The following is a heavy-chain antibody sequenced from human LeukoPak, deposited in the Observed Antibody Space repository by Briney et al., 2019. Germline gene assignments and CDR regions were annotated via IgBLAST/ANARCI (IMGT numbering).Heavy chain of an antibody. V-gene: IGHV3-30-3*01. CDR2: ISYDGSNK. J-gene: IGHJ4*02. D-gene: IGHD6-25*01. CDR3: ARVGQRLAFYFDY. Sequence: PGGSLRLSCAASGFTFSSYAMHWVRQAPGKGLEWVAVISYDGSNKYYADSVKGRFTISRDNSKNTLYLQMNSLRAEDTAVYYCARVGQRLAFYFDYWGQGTLVTVSS. CDR1: GFTFSSYA.